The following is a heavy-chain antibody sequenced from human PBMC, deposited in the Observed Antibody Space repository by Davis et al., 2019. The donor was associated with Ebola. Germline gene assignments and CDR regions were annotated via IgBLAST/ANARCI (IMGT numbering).Heavy chain of an antibody. CDR2: IWYDGSNK. J-gene: IGHJ6*02. D-gene: IGHD6-19*01. Sequence: GESLKISCAASGFTFSSYGMHWVRQAPGKGLEWVAVIWYDGSNKYYADSVKGRFTISRDNSKNTLYLQMNSLRAEDTAVYYCARDEDSSVYYYYGMDVWGQGTTVTVSS. V-gene: IGHV3-33*01. CDR3: ARDEDSSVYYYYGMDV. CDR1: GFTFSSYG.